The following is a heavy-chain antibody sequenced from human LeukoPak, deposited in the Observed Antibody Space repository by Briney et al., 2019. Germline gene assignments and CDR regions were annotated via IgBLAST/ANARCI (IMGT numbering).Heavy chain of an antibody. CDR3: ARGGASRPDY. CDR1: GFTLSDFG. J-gene: IGHJ4*02. D-gene: IGHD6-6*01. CDR2: ISSNSRTV. Sequence: GGSLRLSCAVSGFTLSDFGMNWVRQAPGKGLQWVSYISSNSRTVDYADSVKGRFTISRDNAKNSLYLQMNTLRAEDTAVYYCARGGASRPDYWGRGTLVSVSS. V-gene: IGHV3-48*01.